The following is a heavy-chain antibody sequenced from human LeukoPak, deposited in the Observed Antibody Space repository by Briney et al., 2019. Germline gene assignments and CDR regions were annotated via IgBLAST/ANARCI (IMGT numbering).Heavy chain of an antibody. J-gene: IGHJ4*02. CDR2: ISSDGSST. CDR3: ATYSGAYSSGWPHY. CDR1: GFTFSRYW. D-gene: IGHD6-19*01. V-gene: IGHV3-74*01. Sequence: GGSLRLSCAASGFTFSRYWMLWVRQAPGKGLVWVSHISSDGSSTRYADSVKGRFTISRDNAKNTPYLQMSSLRAEDTAVYYCATYSGAYSSGWPHYWGQGTLVTVSS.